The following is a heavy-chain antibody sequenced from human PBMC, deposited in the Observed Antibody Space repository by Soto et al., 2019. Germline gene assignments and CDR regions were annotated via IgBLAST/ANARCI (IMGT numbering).Heavy chain of an antibody. Sequence: QVQLQESGPGLVKPSQTLSLTCTVSGGSISSGGYYWSWIRQHPGKGLEWIEYIYYSGSTYYNPSLKSRVTISVDTSKNQFSLKLSSVTAADTAVYYCARAPYCSGGSCYHPHDAFDIWGQGTMVTVSS. CDR1: GGSISSGGYY. J-gene: IGHJ3*02. V-gene: IGHV4-31*03. D-gene: IGHD2-15*01. CDR3: ARAPYCSGGSCYHPHDAFDI. CDR2: IYYSGST.